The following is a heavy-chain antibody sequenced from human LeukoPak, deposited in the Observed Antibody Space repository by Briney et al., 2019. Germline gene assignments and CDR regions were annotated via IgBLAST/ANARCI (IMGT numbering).Heavy chain of an antibody. CDR1: GYTFTSYW. CDR2: IKQDGSDK. Sequence: PGGSLRLSCAASGYTFTSYWMTRVRQAPGKGLEWVANIKQDGSDKYYVDSVKGRFIISRDNAKNSLYLQMSSLRAEDTAVYFCARERPPRSDYWGQGALVTVSA. J-gene: IGHJ4*02. V-gene: IGHV3-7*03. CDR3: ARERPPRSDY.